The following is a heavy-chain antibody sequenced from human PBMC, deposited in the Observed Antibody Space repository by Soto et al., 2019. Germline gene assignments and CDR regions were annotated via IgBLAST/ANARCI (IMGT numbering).Heavy chain of an antibody. CDR2: ISYDGSNK. V-gene: IGHV3-30*18. J-gene: IGHJ3*02. D-gene: IGHD6-19*01. CDR1: GFTFSSYG. Sequence: GSLRLSCAASGFTFSSYGMHWVRQAPGKGLEWVAVISYDGSNKYYADSVKGRFTISRDNSKNTLYLQMNSLRAEDTAVYYCAKDPAVAGLDDAFEIWGQGTMVTVSS. CDR3: AKDPAVAGLDDAFEI.